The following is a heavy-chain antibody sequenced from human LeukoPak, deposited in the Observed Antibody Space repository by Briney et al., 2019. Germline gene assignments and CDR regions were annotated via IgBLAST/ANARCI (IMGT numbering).Heavy chain of an antibody. D-gene: IGHD6-13*01. CDR2: IYTSGST. V-gene: IGHV4-61*02. CDR1: GGSIISSSYS. CDR3: ARDLGAIGSSSWYPAFDI. Sequence: PSQTLSLTCTVSGGSIISSSYSWSWIRQPAGKGLEWIGRIYTSGSTNYNPSLKSRVTISVDTSKNQFSLKLSSVTAADTAVYYCARDLGAIGSSSWYPAFDIWGQGTMVTVSS. J-gene: IGHJ3*02.